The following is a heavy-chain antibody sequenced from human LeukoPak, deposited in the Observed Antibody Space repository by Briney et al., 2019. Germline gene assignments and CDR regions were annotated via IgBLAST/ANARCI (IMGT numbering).Heavy chain of an antibody. CDR1: GFTFSSYG. CDR3: ARDPSDYYGSGRRRTDSWFDP. J-gene: IGHJ5*02. Sequence: GRSLRLSCAASGFTFSSYGMHWVRQAPGKGLEWVAVIWYDGSNKYYADSVKGRFTISRDNSKNTLYLQMNSLRAEDTAVYYCARDPSDYYGSGRRRTDSWFDPWGQGTLVTVSS. D-gene: IGHD3-10*01. CDR2: IWYDGSNK. V-gene: IGHV3-33*01.